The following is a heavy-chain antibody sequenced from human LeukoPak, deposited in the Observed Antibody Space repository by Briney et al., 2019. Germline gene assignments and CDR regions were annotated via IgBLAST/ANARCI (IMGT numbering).Heavy chain of an antibody. CDR3: ARGGSSGYYYG. Sequence: SETLSPSCTSAGCSISSYYWCCIQQPAAKRLEWIGRLYTSGSTNYNPSLKSRVTMSVDTSKNQFSLKLTSVTAADTAVYYCARGGSSGYYYGWGQGTLVTVSS. CDR1: GCSISSYY. J-gene: IGHJ4*02. D-gene: IGHD3-22*01. V-gene: IGHV4-4*07. CDR2: LYTSGST.